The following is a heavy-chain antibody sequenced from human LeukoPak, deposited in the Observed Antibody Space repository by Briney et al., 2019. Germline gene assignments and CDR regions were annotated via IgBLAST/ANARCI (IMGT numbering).Heavy chain of an antibody. D-gene: IGHD3-22*01. CDR2: IYSGGST. CDR1: GFTLSSNY. V-gene: IGHV3-53*04. CDR3: ARGRLYYYDSSEYYFDY. J-gene: IGHJ4*02. Sequence: GGSLRLSCAASGFTLSSNYMRWVRQAPGKGLEWVSVIYSGGSTYYADYVKGRFTISRHNSKNTLYLQINSLRAEDTAVYYCARGRLYYYDSSEYYFDYWGQGTLVTVSS.